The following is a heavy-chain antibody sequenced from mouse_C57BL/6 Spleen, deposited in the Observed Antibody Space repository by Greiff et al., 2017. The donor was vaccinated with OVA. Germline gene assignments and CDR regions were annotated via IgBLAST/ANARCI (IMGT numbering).Heavy chain of an antibody. D-gene: IGHD1-1*01. Sequence: EVKLVESGPGLVKPSQSLSLTCSVTGYSITSGYYWNWIRQFPGNKLEWMGYISYDGSNNYNPSLKNRNSITRDTSKNQFFLKLNSVTTEDTATYYCAREDYGSSYENYAMDYWGQGTSVTVSS. CDR2: ISYDGSN. V-gene: IGHV3-6*01. J-gene: IGHJ4*01. CDR1: GYSITSGYY. CDR3: AREDYGSSYENYAMDY.